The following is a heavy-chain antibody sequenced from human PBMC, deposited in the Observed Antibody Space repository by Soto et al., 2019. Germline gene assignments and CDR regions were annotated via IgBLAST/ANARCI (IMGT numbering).Heavy chain of an antibody. CDR1: GYSFTSYW. CDR2: IDPADSET. V-gene: IGHV5-51*01. D-gene: IGHD6-19*01. J-gene: IGHJ4*02. Sequence: PGESLKISCKGSGYSFTSYWIGWVRQMPGKGLEWMGVIDPADSETRYSPSFQGQVTISADKSINTAYLQWSSLRASDTAMYYCARWYSSGRYFDYWGQGILVTSPQ. CDR3: ARWYSSGRYFDY.